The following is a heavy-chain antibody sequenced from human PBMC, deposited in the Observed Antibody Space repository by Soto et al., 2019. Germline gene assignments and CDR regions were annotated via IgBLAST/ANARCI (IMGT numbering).Heavy chain of an antibody. Sequence: VQLVESGGGLVEPGGSLRLSCAASGFSFSSSDMTWVRQAPGRGLEYVSSINYSGLYMFYAEPAKGRFTISRDNAKNLVYLWMNGLRAEDTAVYWCARKSNSDISGYDDFDHWGQGTLVTVSS. CDR2: INYSGLYM. J-gene: IGHJ4*02. CDR3: ARKSNSDISGYDDFDH. D-gene: IGHD3-22*01. CDR1: GFSFSSSD. V-gene: IGHV3-21*06.